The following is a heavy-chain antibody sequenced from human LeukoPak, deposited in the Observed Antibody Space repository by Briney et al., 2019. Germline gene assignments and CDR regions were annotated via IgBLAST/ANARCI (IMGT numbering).Heavy chain of an antibody. D-gene: IGHD3-22*01. V-gene: IGHV3-74*01. CDR2: INSDGSST. J-gene: IGHJ4*02. CDR1: GFTFSSYW. Sequence: GGSLRLSCAASGFTFSSYWMHWVLQAPGKGLVWVSRINSDGSSTSYADSVKGRFTISRDNAKNTLYLQMNSLRAEDTAVYYCAREDDSSGYYHPSYFDYWGQGTLVTVSS. CDR3: AREDDSSGYYHPSYFDY.